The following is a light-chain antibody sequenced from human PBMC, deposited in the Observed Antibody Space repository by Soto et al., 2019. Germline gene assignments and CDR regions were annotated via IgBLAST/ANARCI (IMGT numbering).Light chain of an antibody. CDR2: EAS. J-gene: IGKJ4*01. CDR1: QSVGSGSF. Sequence: EIVLTQSPATLSLSPGDRATLSCRASQSVGSGSFLAWYQQKFGQAPRLLIYEASTRATGIPARFSGSGSGTDFTLTISSLEPEDFAVYYCQQRNNWPPELTFGGGTRVGIK. V-gene: IGKV3-11*01. CDR3: QQRNNWPPELT.